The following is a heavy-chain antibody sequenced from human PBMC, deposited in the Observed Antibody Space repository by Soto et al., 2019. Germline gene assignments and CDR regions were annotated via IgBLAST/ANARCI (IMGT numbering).Heavy chain of an antibody. CDR2: IIPILGIA. Sequence: QVQLVQSGAEVKKPGSSVKVSCKASGGTFSSYTISWVRQAPGQGLEWMGRIIPILGIANYAQKFQGRVTITADKSTSTAYRELSSLRSEDTAVYYCARSPIAAAGPDYWGQGTLVTVSS. J-gene: IGHJ4*02. D-gene: IGHD6-13*01. CDR3: ARSPIAAAGPDY. V-gene: IGHV1-69*02. CDR1: GGTFSSYT.